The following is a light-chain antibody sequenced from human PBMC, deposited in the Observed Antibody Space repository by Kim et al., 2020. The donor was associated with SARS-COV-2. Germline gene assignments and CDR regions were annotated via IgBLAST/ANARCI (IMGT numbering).Light chain of an antibody. CDR1: SSNIGNNY. Sequence: KDTISLSASSSNIGNNYVAWYQQPPGTAPKLLIYDNNKRPSGIPDRFSGSKSGTSATLGITGLQTGDEADYYCGTWDSSLSAGVFGGGTKLTVL. CDR3: GTWDSSLSAGV. CDR2: DNN. V-gene: IGLV1-51*01. J-gene: IGLJ3*02.